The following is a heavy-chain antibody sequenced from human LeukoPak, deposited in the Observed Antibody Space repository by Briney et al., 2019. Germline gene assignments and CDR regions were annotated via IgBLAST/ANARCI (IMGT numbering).Heavy chain of an antibody. D-gene: IGHD3-3*01. CDR3: ARHGAAYYDFWSGSSLDY. V-gene: IGHV4-38-2*01. J-gene: IGHJ4*02. CDR1: GYSISSGYY. Sequence: SETLSLTCAVSGYSISSGYYWGWIRQPPGKGLEWIGSIYHSGSTYYNPSLKSRVTISVVTSKNQFSLKLSSVTAADTTVYYCARHGAAYYDFWSGSSLDYWGQGTLVTVSS. CDR2: IYHSGST.